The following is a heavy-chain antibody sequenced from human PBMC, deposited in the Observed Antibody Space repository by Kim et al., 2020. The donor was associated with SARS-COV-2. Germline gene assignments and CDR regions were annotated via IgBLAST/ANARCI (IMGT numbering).Heavy chain of an antibody. V-gene: IGHV3-23*03. D-gene: IGHD3-22*01. J-gene: IGHJ4*02. CDR1: GFTFSNFV. CDR3: AKGWGQSRYYDDSSYPADH. Sequence: GGSLRLSCVASGFTFSNFVMSWVRQAPGKGLEWVSIIFGTVRTTYYLDSVKGRFTISRDNSNNTLYLQMNSLRVDDTALYYCAKGWGQSRYYDDSSYPADHWGQGTLVTVSS. CDR2: IFGTVRTT.